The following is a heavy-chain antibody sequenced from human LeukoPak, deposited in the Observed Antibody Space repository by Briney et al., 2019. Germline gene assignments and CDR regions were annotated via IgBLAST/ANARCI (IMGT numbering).Heavy chain of an antibody. CDR1: GFTFSSYG. V-gene: IGHV3-30*02. D-gene: IGHD6-13*01. J-gene: IGHJ4*02. CDR3: AKDWYSSSWSDY. Sequence: PGGSLRLSCAASGFTFSSYGMHWVRQAPGKGLEWVAFIRYDGSNKYYADSVKGRFTISRDNSKNTLYLQMNSLRAEDTAVYYCAKDWYSSSWSDYWGQGTLVTVSS. CDR2: IRYDGSNK.